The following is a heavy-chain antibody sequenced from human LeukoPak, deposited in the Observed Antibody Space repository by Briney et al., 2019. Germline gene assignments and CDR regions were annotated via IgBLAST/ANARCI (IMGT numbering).Heavy chain of an antibody. Sequence: PSETLSLTCIVSGGSISSSSYYWGWIRQPPGKGLEWIGSIYYRGSTYYNPPLKSRVTISVDTSKNQFSLKLSSVTAADTAVYYCARSYSSGWSEYNWFDPWGQGTLVTVSS. CDR3: ARSYSSGWSEYNWFDP. J-gene: IGHJ5*02. CDR2: IYYRGST. V-gene: IGHV4-39*07. CDR1: GGSISSSSYY. D-gene: IGHD6-19*01.